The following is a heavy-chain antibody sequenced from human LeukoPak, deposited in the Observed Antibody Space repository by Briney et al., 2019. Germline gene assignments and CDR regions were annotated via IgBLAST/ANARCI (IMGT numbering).Heavy chain of an antibody. CDR3: ARGGNTIFGVVINNWFDP. CDR2: ISYDGSNK. J-gene: IGHJ5*02. CDR1: GFTFSSYA. V-gene: IGHV3-30-3*01. D-gene: IGHD3-3*01. Sequence: GGSLRLSCAASGFTFSSYAMHWVRQAPGKGLEWVAVISYDGSNKYYADSVKGRFTISRDNSKNTLYLQMNSLRAEDTAVCYCARGGNTIFGVVINNWFDPWGQGTLVTVSS.